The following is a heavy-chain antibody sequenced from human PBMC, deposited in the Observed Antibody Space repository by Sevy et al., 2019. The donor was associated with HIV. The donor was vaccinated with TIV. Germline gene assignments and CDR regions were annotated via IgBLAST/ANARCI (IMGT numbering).Heavy chain of an antibody. D-gene: IGHD3-22*01. CDR1: GFTFSSYG. CDR2: IWYDGSSK. CDR3: ARGANYYDSSGSQPNFDY. V-gene: IGHV3-33*01. J-gene: IGHJ4*02. Sequence: GGSLRLSCAASGFTFSSYGMHWVRQAPGKGLEWVALIWYDGSSKYYADSVKGRFTLSRDNSKNTLYLQMNSLRAEDKGWYYCARGANYYDSSGSQPNFDYWGQGTLVTVSS.